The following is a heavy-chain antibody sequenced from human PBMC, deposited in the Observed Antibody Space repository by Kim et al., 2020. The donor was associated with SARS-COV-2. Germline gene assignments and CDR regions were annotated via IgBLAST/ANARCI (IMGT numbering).Heavy chain of an antibody. V-gene: IGHV4-61*01. CDR1: GGSVSSGSYY. D-gene: IGHD6-19*01. CDR3: ASEPGYSSGWSPHYFDY. J-gene: IGHJ4*02. CDR2: IYYSGST. Sequence: SETLSLTCTVSGGSVSSGSYYWSWIRQPPGKGLEWIGYIYYSGSTNYNPSLKSRVTISVDTSKNQFSLKLSSVTAADTAVYYCASEPGYSSGWSPHYFDYWGQGTLVTVPS.